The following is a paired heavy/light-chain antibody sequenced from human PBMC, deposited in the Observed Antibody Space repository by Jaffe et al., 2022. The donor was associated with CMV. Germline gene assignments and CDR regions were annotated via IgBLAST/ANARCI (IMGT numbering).Light chain of an antibody. J-gene: IGKJ4*01. CDR2: SAS. Sequence: DIQMTQSPSSLSASVGDRVTITCRASQYIDTYLNWYYQKAGRAPKLLIYSASNLQSGVPSRFSGSGSGTDFTLTISSLQPEDFATYYCQQSYSPPLTFGGGSKLEIK. V-gene: IGKV1-39*01. CDR3: QQSYSPPLT. CDR1: QYIDTY.
Heavy chain of an antibody. CDR2: ITWNSGRI. D-gene: IGHD6-13*01. J-gene: IGHJ3*01. Sequence: EVQLVESGGGLVQPGRSLRLSCAASGFTFDDYAMHWVRQPPGKGLEWVSGITWNSGRIDYADSVKGRFIISRDNAKNSLYLQMNSLRIEDTAFYYCAKDKFIAAADSDASDVWGQGTMVTVSS. CDR1: GFTFDDYA. V-gene: IGHV3-9*01. CDR3: AKDKFIAAADSDASDV.